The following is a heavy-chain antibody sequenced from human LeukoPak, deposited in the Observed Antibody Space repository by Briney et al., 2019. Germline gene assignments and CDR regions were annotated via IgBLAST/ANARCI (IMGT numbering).Heavy chain of an antibody. D-gene: IGHD2-15*01. J-gene: IGHJ5*02. Sequence: ASVKVSCKASGYTFTDYAMHWVRQAPGERLEWMGWINTGKGNTKYSQKFQGRVTITIDTSASTAYMELSSLRSEDTAVYYCARDHVVGLAPFDPWGQGTLVTVSS. V-gene: IGHV1-3*04. CDR2: INTGKGNT. CDR3: ARDHVVGLAPFDP. CDR1: GYTFTDYA.